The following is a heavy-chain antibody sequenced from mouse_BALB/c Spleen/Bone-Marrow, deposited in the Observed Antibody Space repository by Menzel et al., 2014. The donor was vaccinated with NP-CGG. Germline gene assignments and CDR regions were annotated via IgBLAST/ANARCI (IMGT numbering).Heavy chain of an antibody. J-gene: IGHJ4*01. CDR3: ARKAISPYAMDY. Sequence: VKLQESGPGLVQPSQSLSITCTVSGFSLTSYGVHWVRQSPGKGLEWLGVIWSGGSTDYNAAFTSRLSISKDNSKSQVFFRMNSLQANDTAIYYCARKAISPYAMDYWGQGTSVTVSS. CDR1: GFSLTSYG. V-gene: IGHV2-2*02. CDR2: IWSGGST.